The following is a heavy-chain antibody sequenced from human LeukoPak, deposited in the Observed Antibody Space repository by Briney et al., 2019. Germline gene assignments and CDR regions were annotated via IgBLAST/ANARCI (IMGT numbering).Heavy chain of an antibody. CDR1: GGYLRDYW. J-gene: IGHJ5*02. CDR2: LGTDGTYT. D-gene: IGHD4-11*01. CDR3: VRARSNSGNWFDP. V-gene: IGHV3-74*01. Sequence: GGSLRLSCAASGGYLRDYWMHWGRQAPGKGLVWVSRLGTDGTYTNYADSVKGRFTISRKNTNNTLYLQMDSLRAKDTAFYYCVRARSNSGNWFDPWGQGTLVTVSS.